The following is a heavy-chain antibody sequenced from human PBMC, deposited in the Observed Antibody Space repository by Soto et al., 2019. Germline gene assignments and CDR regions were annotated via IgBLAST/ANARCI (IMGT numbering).Heavy chain of an antibody. CDR2: IYSGGST. CDR1: GFTVSSNY. D-gene: IGHD2-2*01. Sequence: PGGSLRLSCSASGFTVSSNYMSWVRQAPGKGLEWVSVIYSGGSTYYADSVKGRFTISRDNSKNTLYLQMNSLRAEDTAVYYCARERVPAEFDYWGQGTLVTVSS. J-gene: IGHJ4*02. V-gene: IGHV3-66*01. CDR3: ARERVPAEFDY.